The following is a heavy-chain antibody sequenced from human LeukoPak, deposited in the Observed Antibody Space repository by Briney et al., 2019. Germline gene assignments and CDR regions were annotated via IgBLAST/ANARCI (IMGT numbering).Heavy chain of an antibody. CDR3: ARALSVATEPPYYYYGMDV. CDR2: IWYDGSNK. D-gene: IGHD5-12*01. V-gene: IGHV3-33*01. Sequence: PGRSLRLSCAASGFTFSSYGMHWVRQAPGKGLEWVAVIWYDGSNKYYADSVKGRFTISRDNSKNTLYLQMNSLRAEDTAVYYCARALSVATEPPYYYYGMDVWGQGTTVTVSS. J-gene: IGHJ6*02. CDR1: GFTFSSYG.